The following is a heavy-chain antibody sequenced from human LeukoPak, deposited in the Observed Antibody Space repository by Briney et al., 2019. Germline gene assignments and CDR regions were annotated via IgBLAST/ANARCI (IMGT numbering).Heavy chain of an antibody. Sequence: PGGSLRLSCAASGFTFSSYAMNWVRQAPGKGLEWISAISGSGGRKNYADSVKGRFTISRDNSKNSLFLQMNSLRAEDTAVYYCAKAWPELRDDSWGQGTLVTVSS. CDR1: GFTFSSYA. CDR3: AKAWPELRDDS. D-gene: IGHD1-26*01. V-gene: IGHV3-23*01. CDR2: ISGSGGRK. J-gene: IGHJ4*02.